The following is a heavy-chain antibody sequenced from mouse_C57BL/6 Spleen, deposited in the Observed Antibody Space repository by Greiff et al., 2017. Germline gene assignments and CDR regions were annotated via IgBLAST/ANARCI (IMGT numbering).Heavy chain of an antibody. J-gene: IGHJ3*01. CDR3: ARGDYGWCAY. Sequence: VQLQQPGAELVRPGSSVKLSCTASGYTFTSYWMDWVKQRPGQGLEWIGNIYPSDSETHYNQKFKDKATLTVDKSSSTAYMQLSSLTSEDSAVYYCARGDYGWCAYWGQGTLVTVSA. CDR1: GYTFTSYW. CDR2: IYPSDSET. V-gene: IGHV1-61*01. D-gene: IGHD2-4*01.